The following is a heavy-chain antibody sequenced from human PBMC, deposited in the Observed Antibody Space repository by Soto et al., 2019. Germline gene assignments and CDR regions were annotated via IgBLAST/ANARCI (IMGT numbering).Heavy chain of an antibody. CDR1: GYTFTSYA. J-gene: IGHJ4*02. CDR2: INAGNGNT. Sequence: RASVKVSCKASGYTFTSYAMHWVRQAPGQRLEWMGWINAGNGNTKYSQKFQGRVTITRDTSASTAYMELSSLRSEDTAVYYCARAEPAASGEFDYWGQGTLVTVSS. D-gene: IGHD2-2*01. CDR3: ARAEPAASGEFDY. V-gene: IGHV1-3*01.